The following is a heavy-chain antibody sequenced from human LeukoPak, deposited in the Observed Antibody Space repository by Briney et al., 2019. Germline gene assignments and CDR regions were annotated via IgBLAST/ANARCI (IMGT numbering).Heavy chain of an antibody. CDR2: ISAYNGNT. CDR1: GYTFTSYG. J-gene: IGHJ4*02. Sequence: ASVKVSCKASGYTFTSYGISWVRQAPGQGLEWMGWISAYNGNTNYAQKLQGRVTMTTDTSTSTAYMELRSLRSDDTAVYYCAALSRTHEVDRVGPYYFDYWGQGTLVTVSS. V-gene: IGHV1-18*01. CDR3: AALSRTHEVDRVGPYYFDY. D-gene: IGHD5-12*01.